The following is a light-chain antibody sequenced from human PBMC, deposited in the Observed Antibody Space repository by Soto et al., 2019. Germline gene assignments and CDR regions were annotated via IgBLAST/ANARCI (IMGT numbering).Light chain of an antibody. Sequence: QSVLTQPPSVSGAPGQRVTISCTGSSSNIGAGYDVHWYQQLPRTAPKLLVFASYNRPSGVPDRFSGSKSGTSASLAITGLQAEDEAEYYRQSYDSSLSGYVFGIGTKV. CDR2: ASY. CDR1: SSNIGAGYD. CDR3: QSYDSSLSGYV. J-gene: IGLJ1*01. V-gene: IGLV1-40*01.